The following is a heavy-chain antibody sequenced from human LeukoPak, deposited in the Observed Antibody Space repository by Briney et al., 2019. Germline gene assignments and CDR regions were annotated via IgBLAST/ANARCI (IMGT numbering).Heavy chain of an antibody. CDR2: ISSSSSYI. V-gene: IGHV3-21*01. CDR3: ASTYYDFWSGYDQYYFDY. D-gene: IGHD3-3*01. CDR1: GFTFSSYS. Sequence: GGSLRLSCAASGFTFSSYSMNWVRQAPGKGLEWVSSISSSSSYIYYADSVKGRFTISRDNAKNSLYLQMNSLRAEDTAVYYCASTYYDFWSGYDQYYFDYWGQGTLVTVSS. J-gene: IGHJ4*02.